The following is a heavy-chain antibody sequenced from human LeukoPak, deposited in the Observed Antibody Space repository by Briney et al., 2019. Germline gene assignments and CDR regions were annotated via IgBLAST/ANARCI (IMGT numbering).Heavy chain of an antibody. Sequence: GGSLRLSCAASGFTFSSYGMHWVRQAPGKGLEWVAVISYDGSNKYYADSVKGRFTISRDNSKNTLYLQMNSLRAEDTAVYYCAKDGTGRLVRDYYYGMDVWGKGTTVTVSS. CDR2: ISYDGSNK. J-gene: IGHJ6*04. CDR1: GFTFSSYG. V-gene: IGHV3-30*18. D-gene: IGHD6-19*01. CDR3: AKDGTGRLVRDYYYGMDV.